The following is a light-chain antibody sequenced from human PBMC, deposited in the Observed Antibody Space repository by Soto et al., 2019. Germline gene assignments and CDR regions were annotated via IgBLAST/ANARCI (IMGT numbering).Light chain of an antibody. CDR2: DAS. J-gene: IGKJ4*01. CDR3: QQGDSWPLT. V-gene: IGKV3-11*01. CDR1: QTISSY. Sequence: EIVLTQSPATLSLSPGERATLSCRASQTISSYLAWYQQKPGQAPRLLIYDASNRATGIPARFSGSGSGTDFTLTISSLEPKDFAVYYCQQGDSWPLTFGGGTKVQIK.